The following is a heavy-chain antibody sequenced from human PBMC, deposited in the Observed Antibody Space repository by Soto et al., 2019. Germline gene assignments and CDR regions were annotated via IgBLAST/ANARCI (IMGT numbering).Heavy chain of an antibody. J-gene: IGHJ4*02. D-gene: IGHD3-9*01. CDR3: ARLEGLATISYYFDF. V-gene: IGHV4-39*01. Sequence: SETLSLTCSVSGDSINSDKYYWGWIRQPPGKGLEWIGSIYFRGNTYYNPSLQTRVTISLDKSKSQFSLELNSVTAADSAVYFCARLEGLATISYYFDFWGQGALVTVSS. CDR1: GDSINSDKYY. CDR2: IYFRGNT.